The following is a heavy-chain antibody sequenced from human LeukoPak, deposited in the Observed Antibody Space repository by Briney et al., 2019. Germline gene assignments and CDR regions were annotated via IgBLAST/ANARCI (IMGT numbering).Heavy chain of an antibody. D-gene: IGHD1-26*01. CDR1: GFTVRSNY. CDR2: IFSGGST. CDR3: ARAYVMGATRWFDP. V-gene: IGHV3-53*01. Sequence: GGSLRLSCAASGFTVRSNYMSWVRQAPGKGLKWVSVIFSGGSTYYADSVRGRFTLSRDNSKNTVYLQMNSLRADDTAVYYCARAYVMGATRWFDPWGQGTLVTVSS. J-gene: IGHJ5*02.